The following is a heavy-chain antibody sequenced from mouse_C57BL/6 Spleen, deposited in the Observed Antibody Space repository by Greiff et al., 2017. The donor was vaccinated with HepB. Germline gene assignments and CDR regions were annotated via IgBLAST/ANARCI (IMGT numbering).Heavy chain of an antibody. CDR1: GFTFSDYY. D-gene: IGHD1-1*01. J-gene: IGHJ2*01. CDR3: AREGLNYYAFDY. Sequence: EVHLVESEGGLVQPGSSMKLSCTASGFTFSDYYMAWVRQVPEKGLEWVANINYDGSSTYYLDSLKSRFIISRDNAKNILYLQMSSLKSEDTATYYCAREGLNYYAFDYWGQGTTLTVSS. CDR2: INYDGSST. V-gene: IGHV5-16*01.